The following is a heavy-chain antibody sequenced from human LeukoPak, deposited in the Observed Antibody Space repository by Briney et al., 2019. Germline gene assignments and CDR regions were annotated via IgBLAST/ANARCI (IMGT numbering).Heavy chain of an antibody. CDR3: VRDGNTAYYYDY. D-gene: IGHD2/OR15-2a*01. V-gene: IGHV3-21*04. Sequence: GGSLRLSCAASGFTFSSYSMNWVRQAPGKGLEWVSSISSSSSYIYYADSVKGRFTISRDNAKNSLYLQMNSLRAEDTALYYCVRDGNTAYYYDYWGQGTLVTVSS. CDR1: GFTFSSYS. J-gene: IGHJ4*02. CDR2: ISSSSSYI.